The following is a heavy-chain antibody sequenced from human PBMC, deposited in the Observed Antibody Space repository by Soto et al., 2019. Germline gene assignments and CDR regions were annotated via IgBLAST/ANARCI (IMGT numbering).Heavy chain of an antibody. CDR1: GYTFTSYD. Sequence: ASVKVSCKASGYTFTSYDINWVRQATGQGLEWMGWINPNSGNTNYAQKFQGRVTMTTNKSMSTAYMELSSLRSEDTAVYYCARKSSGWQHFDYWGQGTLVTVSS. V-gene: IGHV1-8*01. J-gene: IGHJ4*02. CDR3: ARKSSGWQHFDY. D-gene: IGHD6-19*01. CDR2: INPNSGNT.